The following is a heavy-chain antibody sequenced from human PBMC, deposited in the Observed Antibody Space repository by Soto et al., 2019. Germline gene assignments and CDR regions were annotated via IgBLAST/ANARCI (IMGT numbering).Heavy chain of an antibody. V-gene: IGHV4-4*02. Sequence: PSETLSLTCAVCGGSFTSNSWWTWVRQPPGQGLEWIGEIYRTGSTNYNPSLKSRVTISLDKSENQFSLKVTSLTAADTAVYYCASRDPGTSVDYWGQGTLVTVSS. D-gene: IGHD1-7*01. CDR2: IYRTGST. CDR1: GGSFTSNSW. CDR3: ASRDPGTSVDY. J-gene: IGHJ4*02.